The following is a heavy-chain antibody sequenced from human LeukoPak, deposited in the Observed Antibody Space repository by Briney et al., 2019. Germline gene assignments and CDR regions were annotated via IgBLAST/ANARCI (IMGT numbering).Heavy chain of an antibody. CDR3: AREIRVVAAGQHNWFDP. J-gene: IGHJ5*02. CDR2: INPNTGGT. D-gene: IGHD2-2*01. Sequence: PGGSLRLSCAASGFTFSTYGMHWVRQAPGQGLEWMGRINPNTGGTNYAQKFQGRVTMTRDASISTAYMELRRLRSDDTAVYYCAREIRVVAAGQHNWFDPWGQGTLVTVSS. CDR1: GFTFSTYG. V-gene: IGHV1-2*06.